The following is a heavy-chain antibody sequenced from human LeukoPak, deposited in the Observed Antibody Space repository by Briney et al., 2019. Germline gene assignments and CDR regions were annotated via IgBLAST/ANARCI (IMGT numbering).Heavy chain of an antibody. CDR2: ISGSGDRT. CDR3: AKAFQSHATVAYVCDY. CDR1: GFTFSTYG. D-gene: IGHD3-16*01. V-gene: IGHV3-23*01. Sequence: GGSLRLSCAASGFTFSTYGMTWVRQAPGKGLEWVSGISGSGDRTYYADSVKGRFTISRDNSINTLYLQMSSLRAEDTALYYCAKAFQSHATVAYVCDYWGQGTLVTVSS. J-gene: IGHJ4*02.